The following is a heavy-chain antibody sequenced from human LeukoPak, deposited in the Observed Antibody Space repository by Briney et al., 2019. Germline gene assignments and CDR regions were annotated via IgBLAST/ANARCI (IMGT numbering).Heavy chain of an antibody. CDR2: ISAYNGNT. V-gene: IGHV1-18*01. D-gene: IGHD2-2*01. Sequence: ASVKVSCKASGYTFTSYGISWVRQAPGQGLEWMGWISAYNGNTNYAQKLQGRVTMTTDTSTSTAYMELRSLRSDDTAVYYCARGQYQLLSFNYYYYYMDVWGKGTTVTVSS. CDR1: GYTFTSYG. CDR3: ARGQYQLLSFNYYYYYMDV. J-gene: IGHJ6*03.